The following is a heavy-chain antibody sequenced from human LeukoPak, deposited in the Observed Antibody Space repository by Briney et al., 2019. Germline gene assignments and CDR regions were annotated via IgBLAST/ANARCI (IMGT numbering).Heavy chain of an antibody. CDR3: ARGELLLWFGELLSTNNWFDP. CDR1: GYTFTSYG. V-gene: IGHV1-8*01. D-gene: IGHD3-10*01. CDR2: MNPNSGNT. Sequence: ASVKVSCKASGYTFTSYGINWVRQATGQGLEWMGWMNPNSGNTGYAQKFQGRVTMTRNTSISTAYMELSSLRSEDTAVYYCARGELLLWFGELLSTNNWFDPWGQGTLVTVSS. J-gene: IGHJ5*02.